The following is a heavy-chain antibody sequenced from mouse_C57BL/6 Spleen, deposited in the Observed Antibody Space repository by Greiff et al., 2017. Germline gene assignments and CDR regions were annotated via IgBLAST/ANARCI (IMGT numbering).Heavy chain of an antibody. CDR1: GFTFSDYY. CDR2: ISNGGGST. Sequence: DVKLVESGGGLVQPGGSLTLSCAASGFTFSDYYMYWVRQTPEKRLEWVAYISNGGGSTYYPDTVKGRFTIPRDNARNTLYLQLSGRKSEDTAMCYCARGNYGNYGGAMDYWGQGTSATAPS. CDR3: ARGNYGNYGGAMDY. V-gene: IGHV5-12*01. J-gene: IGHJ4*01. D-gene: IGHD2-1*01.